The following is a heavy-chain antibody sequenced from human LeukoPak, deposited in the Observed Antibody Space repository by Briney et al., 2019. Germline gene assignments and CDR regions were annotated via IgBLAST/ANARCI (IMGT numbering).Heavy chain of an antibody. D-gene: IGHD4-11*01. CDR3: ARGLPPVMKYYFDY. V-gene: IGHV3-33*01. CDR2: MWYDGSNK. Sequence: GGSLRLSCAASGFTFSSYGMHWVRQAPGKGLGWVAVMWYDGSNKYYADSVKGRFTISRDDSKNTLYLQMNSLRAEDTAMYYCARGLPPVMKYYFDYWGQGTLVTVSS. CDR1: GFTFSSYG. J-gene: IGHJ4*02.